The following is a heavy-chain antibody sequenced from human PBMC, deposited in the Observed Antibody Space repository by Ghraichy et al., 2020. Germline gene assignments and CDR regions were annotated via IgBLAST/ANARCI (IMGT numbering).Heavy chain of an antibody. Sequence: LSLTCEVSGSSFSPYTIHWVRQAPGKGLEWVALISFDERKKNYADSVKGRFTISRDNSKNTVYLQMNSLRREDTAVYYCARAENSRWHVFDSSGQGTLVTVPS. D-gene: IGHD6-13*01. CDR3: ARAENSRWHVFDS. CDR1: GSSFSPYT. J-gene: IGHJ4*02. CDR2: ISFDERKK. V-gene: IGHV3-30*04.